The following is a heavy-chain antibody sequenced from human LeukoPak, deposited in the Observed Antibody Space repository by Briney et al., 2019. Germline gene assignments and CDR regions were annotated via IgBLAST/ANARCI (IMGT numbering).Heavy chain of an antibody. D-gene: IGHD3-22*01. CDR1: GGSFSGYY. CDR3: ARDFRYDSSGYKRAAFDI. J-gene: IGHJ3*02. Sequence: NPSETLSLTCAVYGGSFSGYYWSWIRQPPGKGLEWIGEINHSGSTNYNPSLKSRVTISVDTSKNQFSLKLSSVTAADTAVYYCARDFRYDSSGYKRAAFDIWGQGTMVTVSS. CDR2: INHSGST. V-gene: IGHV4-34*01.